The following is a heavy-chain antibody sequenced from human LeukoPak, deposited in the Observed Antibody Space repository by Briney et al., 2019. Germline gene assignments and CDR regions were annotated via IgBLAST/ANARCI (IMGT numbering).Heavy chain of an antibody. CDR1: GGSISSSSYY. V-gene: IGHV4-39*01. Sequence: SETLSLTCTVSGGSISSSSYYWGWIRQPPGKELEWIGSIYYSGSTYYNPSLKSRVTISVDTSKNQFSLKLSSVTAADTAVYYCARSRGFLEWLSIDYWGQGTLVTVSS. CDR2: IYYSGST. J-gene: IGHJ4*02. D-gene: IGHD3-3*01. CDR3: ARSRGFLEWLSIDY.